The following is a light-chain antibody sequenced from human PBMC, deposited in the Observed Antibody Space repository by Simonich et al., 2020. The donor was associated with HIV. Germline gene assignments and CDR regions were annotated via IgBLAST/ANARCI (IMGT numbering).Light chain of an antibody. Sequence: DIVVPQSPDSLAVSLGARATITCQSSQSVLYSSNNKNSLAWYQKKPGQPPTLRMYWASTRESGVPDRCSCSGSGTEFTLTISSLQAEDVAVYFCQQCHTHPHTFGQGTKVEIK. J-gene: IGKJ2*01. V-gene: IGKV4-1*01. CDR3: QQCHTHPHT. CDR2: WAS. CDR1: QSVLYSSNNKNS.